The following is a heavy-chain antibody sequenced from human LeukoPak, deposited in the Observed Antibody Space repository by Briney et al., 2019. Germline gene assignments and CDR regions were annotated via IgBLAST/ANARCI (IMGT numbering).Heavy chain of an antibody. D-gene: IGHD4-23*01. CDR3: ARVGGNSNYYYYGMDV. CDR2: IYYIGST. J-gene: IGHJ6*02. V-gene: IGHV4-39*01. CDR1: GGSISSSSYY. Sequence: PSETLSLTCTVSGGSISSSSYYWGWIRQPPGKGLEWIGSIYYIGSTYYNPSLKSRVTISVDTSKNQFSLKLSSVTAADTAVYYCARVGGNSNYYYYGMDVWGQGTTVTVSS.